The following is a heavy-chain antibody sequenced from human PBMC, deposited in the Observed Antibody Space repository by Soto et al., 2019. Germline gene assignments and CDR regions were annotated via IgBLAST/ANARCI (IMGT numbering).Heavy chain of an antibody. CDR1: GFTFSSYT. Sequence: EEQLVESGGGLIQPGGSLRLSCAASGFTFSSYTMNWVRQAPGKGLEWVSYITTSSSTIYYADSVKGRFTIPRDNAKSSRPLQLNSLRDEDTAVYYWARDLRGGWGFDLWGRGTLVTVSS. J-gene: IGHJ2*01. CDR2: ITTSSSTI. D-gene: IGHD6-19*01. CDR3: ARDLRGGWGFDL. V-gene: IGHV3-48*02.